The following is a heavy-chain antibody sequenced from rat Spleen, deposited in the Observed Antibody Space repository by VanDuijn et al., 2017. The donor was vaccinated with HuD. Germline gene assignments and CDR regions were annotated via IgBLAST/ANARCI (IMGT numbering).Heavy chain of an antibody. CDR1: GFTFSNYG. V-gene: IGHV5-19*01. J-gene: IGHJ3*01. CDR3: TAHGNRISRFAY. D-gene: IGHD2-7*01. Sequence: EVQVVESGGGLVQPGRSLKLSCAASGFTFSNYGMHWIRQAPTKCLEWVASVSPTGGSTYYRDSVKGRFTFSRDNAKSTLYLQMDSLRSEDTATYYCTAHGNRISRFAYWGQGTLVTVSS. CDR2: VSPTGGST.